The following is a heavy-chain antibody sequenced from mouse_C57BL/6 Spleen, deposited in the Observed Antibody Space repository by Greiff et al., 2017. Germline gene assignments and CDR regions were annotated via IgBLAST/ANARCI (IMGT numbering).Heavy chain of an antibody. D-gene: IGHD1-1*01. V-gene: IGHV5-16*01. J-gene: IGHJ2*01. Sequence: EVQLQESEGGLVQPGSSMKLSCTASGFTFSDYYMAWVRQVPEKGLEWVANINYDGSSTYYLDSLKSRFIISRDNAKNILYLQMSSLKSEDTATYYCAREGDYYGSFDYWGQGTTLTVSS. CDR1: GFTFSDYY. CDR3: AREGDYYGSFDY. CDR2: INYDGSST.